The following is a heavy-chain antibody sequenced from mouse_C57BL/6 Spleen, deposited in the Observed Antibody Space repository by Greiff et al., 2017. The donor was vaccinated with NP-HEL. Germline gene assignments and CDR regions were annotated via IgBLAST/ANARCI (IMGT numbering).Heavy chain of an antibody. J-gene: IGHJ3*01. Sequence: QVQLKQPGAELVKPGASVKVSCKASGYTFTSYWMHWVKQRPGQGLEWIGRIHPSDSDTNYNQKFKGKATLTVDKSSSTAYMQLSSLTSEDSAVYYCAIEAYYGNYPSWFAYWGQGTLVTVSA. CDR1: GYTFTSYW. V-gene: IGHV1-74*01. CDR2: IHPSDSDT. D-gene: IGHD2-1*01. CDR3: AIEAYYGNYPSWFAY.